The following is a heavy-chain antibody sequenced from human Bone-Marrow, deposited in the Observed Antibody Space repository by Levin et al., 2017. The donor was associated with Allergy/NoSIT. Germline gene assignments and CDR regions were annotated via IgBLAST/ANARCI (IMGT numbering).Heavy chain of an antibody. J-gene: IGHJ5*02. Sequence: GESLKISCKASGYTFTGYYMHWVRQAPGQGLEWMGWINPNSGGTNYAQKFQGRVTMTRDTSISTAYMELSRLRSDDTAVYYCARDVIVYDYGDYDNWFDPWGQGTLVTVSS. CDR3: ARDVIVYDYGDYDNWFDP. CDR2: INPNSGGT. CDR1: GYTFTGYY. V-gene: IGHV1-2*02. D-gene: IGHD4-17*01.